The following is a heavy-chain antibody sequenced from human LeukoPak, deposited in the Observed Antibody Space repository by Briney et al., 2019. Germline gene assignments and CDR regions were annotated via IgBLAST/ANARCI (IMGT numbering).Heavy chain of an antibody. J-gene: IGHJ6*03. D-gene: IGHD3-3*01. CDR3: ARVSEFLRPPYYYMDV. Sequence: PGGSLRLSCAASGFTFSSYWMPWVRQTPGKGLEWVANIKQDGIVKYYVDSVKGRFTISRDNAKNSLYMQMNSLRAEDTAVYYCARVSEFLRPPYYYMDVWATGTTVSVPS. CDR1: GFTFSSYW. V-gene: IGHV3-7*01. CDR2: IKQDGIVK.